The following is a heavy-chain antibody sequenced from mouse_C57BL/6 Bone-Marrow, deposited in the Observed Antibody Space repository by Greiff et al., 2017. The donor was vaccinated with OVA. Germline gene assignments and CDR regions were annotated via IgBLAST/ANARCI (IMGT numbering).Heavy chain of an antibody. CDR1: GYTFTSYG. CDR2: IYPRSGNT. D-gene: IGHD2-3*01. Sequence: QVQLQQSGAELARPGASVKLSCKASGYTFTSYGISWVKQRTGQGLEWIGEIYPRSGNTYYNEKFKGKATLTADKSSSTAYMELRGLTSEDSAVYFCAREGDGYYVGAMDYWGQGTSVTVSS. V-gene: IGHV1-81*01. CDR3: AREGDGYYVGAMDY. J-gene: IGHJ4*01.